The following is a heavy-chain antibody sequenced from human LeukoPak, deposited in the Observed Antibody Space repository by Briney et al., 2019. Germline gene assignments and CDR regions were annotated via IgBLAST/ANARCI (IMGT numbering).Heavy chain of an antibody. CDR3: ARDFGLRFLEWLFDY. J-gene: IGHJ4*02. CDR1: GYTFTGYY. D-gene: IGHD3-3*01. Sequence: ASVKVSCKASGYTFTGYYMHWVRQAPGQGLEWMGWINPNSGGTNYAQKFQGRATMTRDTSISTAYMELSRLRSDDTAVYYCARDFGLRFLEWLFDYWGQGTLVTVS. CDR2: INPNSGGT. V-gene: IGHV1-2*02.